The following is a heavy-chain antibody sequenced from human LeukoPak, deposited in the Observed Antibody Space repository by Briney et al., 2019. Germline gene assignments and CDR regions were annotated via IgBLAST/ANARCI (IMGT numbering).Heavy chain of an antibody. CDR1: GGSISSYY. D-gene: IGHD1-26*01. CDR3: ASWGDWEPGGYYMDV. V-gene: IGHV4-4*07. Sequence: SETLSLTCTVSGGSISSYYWSWIRQPAGKGLEWIGRIYTSGSTNYNPSLKSRVTMSVDTSKNQFSLKLSSVTAADTAVYYCASWGDWEPGGYYMDVWGKGTTVTVSS. CDR2: IYTSGST. J-gene: IGHJ6*03.